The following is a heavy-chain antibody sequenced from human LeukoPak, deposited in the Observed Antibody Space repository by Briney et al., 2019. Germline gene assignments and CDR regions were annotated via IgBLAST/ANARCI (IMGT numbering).Heavy chain of an antibody. CDR3: ARDGSRTAFDI. V-gene: IGHV1-2*02. CDR2: INSDNGVT. J-gene: IGHJ3*02. D-gene: IGHD3-10*01. Sequence: ASVTVSCKASGYTFIGYYIHWVRQAPGQGLEWMGWINSDNGVTSYAQKFQGRVTMTRDTSISTAYMDLSRLRFDDTAVYYCARDGSRTAFDIWGQGTMVTVSS. CDR1: GYTFIGYY.